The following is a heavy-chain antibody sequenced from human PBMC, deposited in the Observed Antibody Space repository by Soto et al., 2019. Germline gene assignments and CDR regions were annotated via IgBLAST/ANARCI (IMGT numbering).Heavy chain of an antibody. D-gene: IGHD4-17*01. J-gene: IGHJ4*01. Sequence: PGGTLRLSCTASGFTFSTYYMSWFRQAPGKGLEWLSYISCSGIITCYAYSVRGRFTISSDTAKHSLYLQMNILTAEDTAVYFCAREFDYDGIPDGYNGTLDYWGHGTLVTVSS. CDR3: AREFDYDGIPDGYNGTLDY. V-gene: IGHV3-11*04. CDR1: GFTFSTYY. CDR2: ISCSGIIT.